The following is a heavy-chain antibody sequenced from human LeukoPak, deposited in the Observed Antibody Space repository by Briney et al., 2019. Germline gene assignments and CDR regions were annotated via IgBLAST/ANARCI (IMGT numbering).Heavy chain of an antibody. CDR1: GFTFSSYG. Sequence: PGRSLRLSCAASGFTFSSYGMHWVRQAPGKGLEWVAVIWYDGSNKYYADSVKGRFTISRDNSKNTLYLQMNSLRAEDTAMYYCAREEATHIDYWGQGTLVTVSS. V-gene: IGHV3-33*01. J-gene: IGHJ4*02. CDR2: IWYDGSNK. CDR3: AREEATHIDY. D-gene: IGHD2-15*01.